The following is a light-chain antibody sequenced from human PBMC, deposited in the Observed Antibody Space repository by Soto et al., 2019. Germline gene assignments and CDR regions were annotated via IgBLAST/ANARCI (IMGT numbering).Light chain of an antibody. CDR1: QGISSY. J-gene: IGKJ3*01. Sequence: AIRMTHSPSSLSASTGDRVIITCRASQGISSYLAWYQQKPGKAPKLLIYAASTLQSGVPSRFSGSGSGTDFTLTISCLQSEDFATYYCQQYYSYPRTFGPGTKVDIK. CDR2: AAS. CDR3: QQYYSYPRT. V-gene: IGKV1-8*01.